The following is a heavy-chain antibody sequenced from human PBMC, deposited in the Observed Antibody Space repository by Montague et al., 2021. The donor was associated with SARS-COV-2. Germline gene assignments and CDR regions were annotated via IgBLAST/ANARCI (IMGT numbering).Heavy chain of an antibody. V-gene: IGHV4-39*01. CDR1: GGSVSSSPYY. J-gene: IGHJ6*03. CDR2: ISYSGRT. D-gene: IGHD3-10*01. Sequence: SETLSLTCTVSGGSVSSSPYYWGWIRQPPGRGLEWVGSISYSGRTYFSPSLKSRLTICVDSSENQFSLRLSSVTAADTAVYYCASSYYYGSGTYVYNYYMDVWGKGTTVTVSS. CDR3: ASSYYYGSGTYVYNYYMDV.